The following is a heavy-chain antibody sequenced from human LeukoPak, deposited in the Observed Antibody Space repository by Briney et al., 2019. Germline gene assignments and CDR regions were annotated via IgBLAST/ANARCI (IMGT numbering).Heavy chain of an antibody. Sequence: SETLTLTCTVSGGSISSYYWSWIRQPPGKGLEWVGYIYYSGSTNYNPSLKSRVTISLDTSKNQFSLKLSFVTAADTAVYYCARTETGAGNAFDIWGQGKMVTVSS. D-gene: IGHD7-27*01. CDR1: GGSISSYY. J-gene: IGHJ3*02. CDR3: ARTETGAGNAFDI. CDR2: IYYSGST. V-gene: IGHV4-59*08.